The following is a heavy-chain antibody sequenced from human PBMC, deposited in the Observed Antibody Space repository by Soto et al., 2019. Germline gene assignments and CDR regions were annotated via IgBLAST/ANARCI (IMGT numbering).Heavy chain of an antibody. V-gene: IGHV4-31*03. D-gene: IGHD2-2*01. CDR3: ARGVGSGLNWFDP. CDR1: GGSISSGGYY. Sequence: SETLSLTCTVSGGSISSGGYYWSWIRQHPGKGLEWIGYIYYSGSTYYNLSLKSRVIISVDTSKNQFSLKLSSVTAADTAVYYCARGVGSGLNWFDPWGQGTLVTVSS. CDR2: IYYSGST. J-gene: IGHJ5*02.